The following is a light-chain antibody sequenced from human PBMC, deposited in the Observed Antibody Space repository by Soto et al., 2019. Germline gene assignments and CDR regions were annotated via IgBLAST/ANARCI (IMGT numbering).Light chain of an antibody. J-gene: IGKJ1*01. CDR3: QQYNNWPRT. V-gene: IGKV3-15*01. Sequence: EIVMTQSPATLSVSPGERATLSCRASQSVSSNLAWYQQKLGQSPRLLIYGASTRATGIPARFSGSGSGTELTLTISSLQSEDFAVYYCQQYNNWPRTFGQGTKVEIK. CDR1: QSVSSN. CDR2: GAS.